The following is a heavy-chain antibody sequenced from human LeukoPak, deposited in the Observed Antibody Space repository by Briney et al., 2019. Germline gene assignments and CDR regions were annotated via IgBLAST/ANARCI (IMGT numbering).Heavy chain of an antibody. J-gene: IGHJ5*02. Sequence: GESLKTSCKGSGYSFTSYWLAWVRQMPGKGLGWVGIIYPRDSDTRYSPSFQGQVTISADKSISTAYLQWSSLKASDTAMYYCARLSGGAGRHYSPSGGWFDPWGQGTLVTVSS. CDR3: ARLSGGAGRHYSPSGGWFDP. CDR1: GYSFTSYW. D-gene: IGHD3-10*01. V-gene: IGHV5-51*01. CDR2: IYPRDSDT.